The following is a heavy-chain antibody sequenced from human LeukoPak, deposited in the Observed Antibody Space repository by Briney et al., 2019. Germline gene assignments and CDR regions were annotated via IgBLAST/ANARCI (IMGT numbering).Heavy chain of an antibody. Sequence: GGSLRLSCAASGFTFSSYAMSWVRQAPGKGLEWVSVIYSGGSTYYADSVKGRFTISRDNSKNTLYLQMNSLRAEDTAVYYCTRLWGDCGGDCYSRDYWGQGSLVTVSS. CDR3: TRLWGDCGGDCYSRDY. CDR2: IYSGGST. V-gene: IGHV3-53*01. CDR1: GFTFSSYA. J-gene: IGHJ4*02. D-gene: IGHD2-21*02.